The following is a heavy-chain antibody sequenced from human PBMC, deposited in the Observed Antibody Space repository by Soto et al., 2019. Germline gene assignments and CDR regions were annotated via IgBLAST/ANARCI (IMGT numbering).Heavy chain of an antibody. V-gene: IGHV4-59*12. CDR1: GGSMRNYF. CDR3: ARGISVTVVVQRDAPDKYYFDS. J-gene: IGHJ4*02. D-gene: IGHD3-22*01. Sequence: SETLSLTCTVSGGSMRNYFWTWIRQPPGKGLEWIGYIHYSGTTSFFPSYNPSLRSRVTISVDTSKNQFSLKLSSVTAADTAVYYCARGISVTVVVQRDAPDKYYFDSWGQGALVTVSS. CDR2: IHYSGTT.